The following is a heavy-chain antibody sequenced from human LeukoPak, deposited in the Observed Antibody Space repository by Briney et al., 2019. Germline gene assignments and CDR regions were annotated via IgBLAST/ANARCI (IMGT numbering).Heavy chain of an antibody. CDR3: ARGDYYGSESYWHTKWFDP. Sequence: SVKVSCKASGGTFYSHVISWVRQAPGQGLEWMGGIIPVFGTANYAQKFQGRVTITTDESTTTAYMEMSSLRSADTAVYYCARGDYYGSESYWHTKWFDPWGQGTLVTVSS. D-gene: IGHD3-10*01. V-gene: IGHV1-69*05. CDR1: GGTFYSHV. CDR2: IIPVFGTA. J-gene: IGHJ5*02.